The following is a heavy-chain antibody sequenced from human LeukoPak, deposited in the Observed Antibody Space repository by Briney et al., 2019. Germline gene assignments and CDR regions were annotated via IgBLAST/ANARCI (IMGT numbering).Heavy chain of an antibody. J-gene: IGHJ6*02. CDR3: AIYYYYGMDV. CDR1: GFTFSSYA. Sequence: PGGFLRLSCAASGFTFSSYAMSWVRQAPGKGLEWVSAISGSGGSTYYADSVKGRFTISRDNSKNTLYLQMNSLRAEDTAVYYCAIYYYYGMDVWGQGTTVTVSS. CDR2: ISGSGGST. V-gene: IGHV3-23*01.